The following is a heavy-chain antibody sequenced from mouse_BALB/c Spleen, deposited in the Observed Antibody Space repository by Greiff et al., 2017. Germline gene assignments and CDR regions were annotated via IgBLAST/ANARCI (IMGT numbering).Heavy chain of an antibody. CDR3: ARVHGRSLAY. V-gene: IGHV2-9*02. J-gene: IGHJ3*01. CDR2: IWAGGST. D-gene: IGHD1-2*01. CDR1: GFSLTSYG. Sequence: QVQLKESGPGLVAPSQSLSITCTVSGFSLTSYGVHWVRQPPGKGLEWLGVIWAGGSTNYNSALMSSLNISKENSKRQVFLKMNSLQTDDTAMYYCARVHGRSLAYWGQGTLVTVSA.